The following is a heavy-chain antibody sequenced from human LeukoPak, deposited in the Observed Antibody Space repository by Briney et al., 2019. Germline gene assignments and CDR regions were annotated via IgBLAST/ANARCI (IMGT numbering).Heavy chain of an antibody. V-gene: IGHV3-21*01. CDR2: ISSSGSYI. CDR3: TRGSSWPDY. Sequence: GGSLRLSCAASRFTFSSYSMHWVRQAPGKGLEWVSSISSSGSYIYYADSVKGRFTISRDNANNSLYLQMDSLRAEDTAVYYCTRGSSWPDYWGQGTLVTVSS. J-gene: IGHJ4*02. D-gene: IGHD6-13*01. CDR1: RFTFSSYS.